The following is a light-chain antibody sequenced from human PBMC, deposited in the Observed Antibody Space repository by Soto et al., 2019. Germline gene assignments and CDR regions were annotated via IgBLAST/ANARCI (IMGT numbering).Light chain of an antibody. Sequence: DIQMTQSPPTLCPSXAYRVTITXXASQSISSWLAWYQQKPGKAPKLLIYKASSLESGVPSRFSGSGSGTEFTLTISSLQPDDFATYYCQQYNSYPITFGQGTRLEIK. CDR3: QQYNSYPIT. J-gene: IGKJ5*01. CDR2: KAS. CDR1: QSISSW. V-gene: IGKV1-5*03.